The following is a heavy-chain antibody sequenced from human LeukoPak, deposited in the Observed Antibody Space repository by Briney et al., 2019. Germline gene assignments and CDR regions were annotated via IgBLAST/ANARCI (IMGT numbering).Heavy chain of an antibody. CDR1: GFTFSSYA. D-gene: IGHD3-10*01. J-gene: IGHJ4*02. CDR3: VRASSGYYYDY. V-gene: IGHV3-64D*09. Sequence: GGSLRLSCSASGFTFSSYAMHWVRQSPGQGLEYVSAISKNGGDTYYADSVKGRFSISRDNSKNTLDLQMASLRAEDTAIYYCVRASSGYYYDYWGQGTLVTVSP. CDR2: ISKNGGDT.